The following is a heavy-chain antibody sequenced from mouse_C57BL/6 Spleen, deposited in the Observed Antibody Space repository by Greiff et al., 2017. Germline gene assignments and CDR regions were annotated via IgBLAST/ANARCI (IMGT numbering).Heavy chain of an antibody. CDR3: ARWRYFYGKDAMDY. V-gene: IGHV14-3*01. CDR2: IDPAHGNT. Sequence: EVQLQQSVAELVRPGASVKLSCTASGFNIKNTYMHWVKQRPDQGLEWIGRIDPAHGNTKYAPKFQGKATITADTSSNPAYLQRSSLTSEDTAIYYGARWRYFYGKDAMDYWGQGTSVTVSS. J-gene: IGHJ4*01. D-gene: IGHD2-1*01. CDR1: GFNIKNTY.